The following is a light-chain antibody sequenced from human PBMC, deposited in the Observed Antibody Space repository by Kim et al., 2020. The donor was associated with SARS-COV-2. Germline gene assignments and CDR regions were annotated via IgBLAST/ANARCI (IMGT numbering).Light chain of an antibody. CDR1: SLRSYY. CDR3: NSRDSSGNHVV. J-gene: IGLJ2*01. CDR2: GKN. V-gene: IGLV3-19*01. Sequence: ALVQTVRITCQGDSLRSYYASWYQQKPGQAPVLVIYGKNNRPSGIPDRFSGSSSGNTASLTITGALAEDEADYYCNSRDSSGNHVVFGGGTKLTVL.